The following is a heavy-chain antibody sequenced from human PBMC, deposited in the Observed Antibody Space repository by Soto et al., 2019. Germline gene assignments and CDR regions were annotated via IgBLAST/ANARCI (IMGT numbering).Heavy chain of an antibody. D-gene: IGHD3-22*01. J-gene: IGHJ4*02. Sequence: TSETLSLTCTVSGGSVSSGSYYWSWIRQPPGKGLEWIGYIYYSGSTNYNPSLKSRVTISVDTSRNQFSLKLSSVTAADTAVYYCGRLLPYDSSVYVGFDYGGRGALVTVSS. CDR2: IYYSGST. CDR3: GRLLPYDSSVYVGFDY. V-gene: IGHV4-61*01. CDR1: GGSVSSGSYY.